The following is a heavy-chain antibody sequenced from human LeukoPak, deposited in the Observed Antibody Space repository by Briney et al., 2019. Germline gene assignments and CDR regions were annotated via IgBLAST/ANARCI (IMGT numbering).Heavy chain of an antibody. CDR3: ARQKWYDFWSGYLYYFDY. V-gene: IGHV3-48*04. Sequence: TGGSLRLSCAASAFTFSSYGMHWVRQAPGKGLEWVLYISSSGSTIYYADSVKGRFTISRDNAKNSLYLQMNSLRAEDTAVYYCARQKWYDFWSGYLYYFDYWGQGTLVTVSS. CDR1: AFTFSSYG. J-gene: IGHJ4*02. CDR2: ISSSGSTI. D-gene: IGHD3-3*01.